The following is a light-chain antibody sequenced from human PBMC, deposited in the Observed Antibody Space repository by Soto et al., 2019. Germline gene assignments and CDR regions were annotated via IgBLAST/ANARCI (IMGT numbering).Light chain of an antibody. V-gene: IGLV2-23*02. J-gene: IGLJ2*01. CDR2: EVS. CDR1: SGDVGSHNL. CDR3: CSYSGDSTCGVS. Sequence: QSALTQPASVSGSPGQSITISCTGTSGDVGSHNLVSWYQQHPGQAPRLIIFEVSVRPSGVSNRFSGSKSGNTASLTNSGLKSEGEADYYCCSYSGDSTCGVSFGGGTKLTVL.